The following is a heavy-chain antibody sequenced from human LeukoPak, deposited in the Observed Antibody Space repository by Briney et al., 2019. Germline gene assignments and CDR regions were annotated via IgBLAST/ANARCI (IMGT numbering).Heavy chain of an antibody. V-gene: IGHV1-2*02. CDR2: INPSSGGT. D-gene: IGHD2-21*01. Sequence: ASVKVSCKTSGYSFTDYYMHWVRQAPGQGLEWMGWINPSSGGTSSAQKFQGRVTMTRDTSITTVYMEVSWLTSDDTAIYYCARADRLDGGPYLIGPWGQGTLVTVSS. CDR1: GYSFTDYY. J-gene: IGHJ5*02. CDR3: ARADRLDGGPYLIGP.